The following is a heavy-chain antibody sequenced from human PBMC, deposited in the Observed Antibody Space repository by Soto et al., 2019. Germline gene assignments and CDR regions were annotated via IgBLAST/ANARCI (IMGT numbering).Heavy chain of an antibody. CDR3: ARDITSDSSGYPDY. CDR1: GFTFSSYA. D-gene: IGHD3-22*01. J-gene: IGHJ4*02. CDR2: ISYDGSNK. Sequence: GGSLRLSCAASGFTFSSYAMHWVRQAQGKGLEWVAVISYDGSNKYHADSVKGRFTISRDNSKNTLYLQMNSLRAEDTAVYYCARDITSDSSGYPDYWGQGTLVTVSS. V-gene: IGHV3-30-3*01.